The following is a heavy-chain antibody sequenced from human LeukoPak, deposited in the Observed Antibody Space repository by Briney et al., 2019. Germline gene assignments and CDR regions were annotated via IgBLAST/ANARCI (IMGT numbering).Heavy chain of an antibody. Sequence: SETLSLTCTVSGGSISSGGYYWSWIRQPPGKGLEWIGYISHSGSPYYNPSLRSRVTISVDTSKNQFSLKLNSVTAADTALYYCARVAAATTNPRFDYWGQGTLVTVSS. J-gene: IGHJ4*02. CDR2: ISHSGSP. V-gene: IGHV4-30-2*05. CDR3: ARVAAATTNPRFDY. CDR1: GGSISSGGYY. D-gene: IGHD5-24*01.